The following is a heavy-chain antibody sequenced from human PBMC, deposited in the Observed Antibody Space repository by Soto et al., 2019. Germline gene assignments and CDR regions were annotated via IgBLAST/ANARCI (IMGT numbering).Heavy chain of an antibody. D-gene: IGHD6-13*01. CDR3: AKDKDSAAGRGYFDY. CDR1: GFTFDDYA. V-gene: IGHV3-9*01. CDR2: ISWNSGGI. J-gene: IGHJ4*02. Sequence: EVPLVESGGGLVQPGRSLRLSCAASGFTFDDYAMHWVRQVPGKGLEWVSGISWNSGGIGYANSVKGRFTISRDNAKNSLYLQMNSLTTEDTALYYCAKDKDSAAGRGYFDYWGQGTLVTVSS.